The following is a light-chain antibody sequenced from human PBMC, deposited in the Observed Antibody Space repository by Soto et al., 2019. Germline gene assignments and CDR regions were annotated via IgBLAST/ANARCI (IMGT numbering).Light chain of an antibody. V-gene: IGKV3-11*01. J-gene: IGKJ1*01. Sequence: ENVLTQSPATLSLSPGERATLSCRASQSVGNYLAWYQHKPGQAPRLLIYDASKRATGIPARFSGSGSGTDFNLTISSLEPEDFAVYYCQPRGDRWAFGQGTKVEIK. CDR3: QPRGDRWA. CDR2: DAS. CDR1: QSVGNY.